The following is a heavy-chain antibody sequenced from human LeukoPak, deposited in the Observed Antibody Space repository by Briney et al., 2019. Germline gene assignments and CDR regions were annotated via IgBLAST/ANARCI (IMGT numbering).Heavy chain of an antibody. CDR2: IYYSGNT. V-gene: IGHV4-30-4*08. J-gene: IGHJ5*02. CDR1: GGSINSGDYY. Sequence: SQTLSLTCTVSGGSINSGDYYWNWIRQPPGKGLEWIGYIYYSGNTYYNPSLKTRVTISVDTSKNQFSLKQSSVTAAGTAVYYCARRGKWLQLFDPWGQGTLVTVSS. D-gene: IGHD3-22*01. CDR3: ARRGKWLQLFDP.